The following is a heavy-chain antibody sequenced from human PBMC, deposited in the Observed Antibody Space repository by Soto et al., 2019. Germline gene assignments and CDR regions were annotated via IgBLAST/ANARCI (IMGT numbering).Heavy chain of an antibody. D-gene: IGHD6-6*01. CDR3: AKYRRSVWLRVGSTPDAYDV. Sequence: GXSVKVSCTASGYSLMNYVIGWVRQAPGQGLEWLGWISGYDGNTKYVEKLQGRITMTTDTSTTTVSVELRGLRSDDTAVYYCAKYRRSVWLRVGSTPDAYDVWGQGTMVTVSS. CDR2: ISGYDGNT. J-gene: IGHJ3*01. CDR1: GYSLMNYV. V-gene: IGHV1-18*01.